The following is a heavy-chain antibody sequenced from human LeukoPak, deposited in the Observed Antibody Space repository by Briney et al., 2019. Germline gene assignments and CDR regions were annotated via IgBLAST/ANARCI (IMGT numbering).Heavy chain of an antibody. J-gene: IGHJ3*02. D-gene: IGHD5-12*01. CDR1: GYTFTSYH. Sequence: ASVKVSCKASGYTFTSYHMHWVRQAPGQGLEWMGIINPSSDGTSYAQKFQGRVTMTRDTSTSTVNMELRSLRSEDTAVYHCARGSGLATIRGAFDIWGLGTMVTVSS. CDR2: INPSSDGT. CDR3: ARGSGLATIRGAFDI. V-gene: IGHV1-46*01.